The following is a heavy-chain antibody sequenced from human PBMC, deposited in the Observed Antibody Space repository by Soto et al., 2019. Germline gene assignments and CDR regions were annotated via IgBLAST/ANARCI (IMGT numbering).Heavy chain of an antibody. CDR1: GGTFSSYA. CDR3: ARPVRGRAVAGWFDY. D-gene: IGHD6-19*01. CDR2: IIPIFGTA. V-gene: IGHV1-69*13. J-gene: IGHJ4*02. Sequence: GASVKVSCKASGGTFSSYAISWVRQAPGQGLEWMGGIIPIFGTANYAQKFQGRVTITADESTSTAYMELSSLRSEDTAVYYCARPVRGRAVAGWFDYWGQGTLVTVSS.